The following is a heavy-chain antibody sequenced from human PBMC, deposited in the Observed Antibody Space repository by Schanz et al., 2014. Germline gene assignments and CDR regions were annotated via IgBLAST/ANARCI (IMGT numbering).Heavy chain of an antibody. CDR2: IKGKTDGGTA. D-gene: IGHD1-26*01. Sequence: EVQLVESGGGLVKPGGSLRLSCATSGLTFTSAWMSWVRQAPGKGLEWVGRIKGKTDGGTADYAAPMKGRFTISRDDSKNTLFLQMNSLKTEDAAVYYCATDSEHFACDFWGQGTMXTGSS. CDR1: GLTFTSAW. CDR3: ATDSEHFACDF. J-gene: IGHJ3*01. V-gene: IGHV3-15*01.